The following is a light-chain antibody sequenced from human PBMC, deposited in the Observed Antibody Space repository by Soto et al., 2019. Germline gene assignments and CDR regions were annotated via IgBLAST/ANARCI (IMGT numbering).Light chain of an antibody. CDR3: QQCYSYSPT. J-gene: IGKJ1*01. CDR1: QSIGIW. V-gene: IGKV1-5*03. Sequence: DIQMTQSPPTLSASVGDRVTITCRASQSIGIWLAWYQQKPGKAPKVLIYKASSLQSGVPSRFSGSGSGTEFTLTISSLPPDDFAPYYCQQCYSYSPTFGQGTTVDIK. CDR2: KAS.